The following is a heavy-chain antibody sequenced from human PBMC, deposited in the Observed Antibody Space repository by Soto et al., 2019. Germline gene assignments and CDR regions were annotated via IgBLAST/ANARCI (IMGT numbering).Heavy chain of an antibody. Sequence: SETLSLTCTVSGGSISSSSYYWGWIRQPPGKGLEWIGSIYYSGSTYYNPSLKSRVTISVDTSKNQFSLKLSSVTAADTAVYYCARQRFLEWLLTFFDYWGQGTLVTVSS. V-gene: IGHV4-39*01. CDR2: IYYSGST. D-gene: IGHD3-3*01. CDR1: GGSISSSSYY. J-gene: IGHJ4*02. CDR3: ARQRFLEWLLTFFDY.